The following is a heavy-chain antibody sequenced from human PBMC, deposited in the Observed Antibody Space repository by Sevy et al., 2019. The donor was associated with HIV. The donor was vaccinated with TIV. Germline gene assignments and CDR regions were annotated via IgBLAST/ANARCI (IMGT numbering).Heavy chain of an antibody. V-gene: IGHV3-74*03. CDR3: AKSDWLDV. D-gene: IGHD3-3*01. CDR2: MKYDGTKI. CDR1: GSSLSSYW. J-gene: IGHJ5*02. Sequence: GGSLRLSCAASGSSLSSYWMHWVRQAPGKGLVWVSQMKYDGTKITYADSVKGRFTVSRDDAKNILYLQMNSLRAEDTAVYYCAKSDWLDVSGQGALVTVSS.